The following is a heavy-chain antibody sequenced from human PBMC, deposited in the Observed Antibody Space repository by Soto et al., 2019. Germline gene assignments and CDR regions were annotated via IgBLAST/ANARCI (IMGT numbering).Heavy chain of an antibody. CDR3: AKDMVHCTGTRCARYFEK. J-gene: IGHJ4*02. CDR2: ISGSGDNT. V-gene: IGHV3-23*01. Sequence: GGSLSLSCAASKFHFSTYAMTLVRPAPGKGLEWVSDISGSGDNTYYADSVKGRFTISRDNSKSTLYLQMISLRAEDTAVYYCAKDMVHCTGTRCARYFEKWGRGTLVTVSS. D-gene: IGHD2-2*01. CDR1: KFHFSTYA.